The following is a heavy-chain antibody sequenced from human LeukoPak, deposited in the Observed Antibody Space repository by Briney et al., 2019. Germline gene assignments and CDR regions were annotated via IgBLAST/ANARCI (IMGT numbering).Heavy chain of an antibody. CDR2: INHSGST. CDR1: GGSFSGYY. V-gene: IGHV4-34*01. D-gene: IGHD3-22*01. Sequence: SETLSLTCAVYGGSFSGYYWSWIRQPPGKGLEWIGEINHSGSTNYNPSLKSRVTISVDTSKNQFSLKLSSVTAADTAVYYCARSFITRSIWFDPWGQGTPVTVSS. J-gene: IGHJ5*02. CDR3: ARSFITRSIWFDP.